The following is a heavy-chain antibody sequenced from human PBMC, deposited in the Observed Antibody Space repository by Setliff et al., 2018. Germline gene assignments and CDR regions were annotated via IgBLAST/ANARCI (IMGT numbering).Heavy chain of an antibody. CDR3: ARGRNIAARLLDS. V-gene: IGHV4-34*01. CDR1: GGTFSDYY. D-gene: IGHD6-6*01. CDR2: INHRGST. Sequence: SETLSLTCAAYGGTFSDYYWTWIRQPPGKGLEWVGEINHRGSTNYNPSLKSRVTISVDTSKDQFSLKVVSMTAADTAVYYCARGRNIAARLLDSWGQGTLVTVSS. J-gene: IGHJ4*02.